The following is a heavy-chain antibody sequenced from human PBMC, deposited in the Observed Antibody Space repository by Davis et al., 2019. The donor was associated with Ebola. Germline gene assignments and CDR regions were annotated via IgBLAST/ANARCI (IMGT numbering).Heavy chain of an antibody. J-gene: IGHJ5*02. CDR1: GYTFTSYY. CDR2: INPSGGST. Sequence: ASVKVSCKASGYTFTSYYMHWVRQAPGQGLEWMGIINPSGGSTSYAQKFQGRVTMTRDTSTSTVYMELSSLRSEDTAVYYCARDTITMVRADVWFDPWGQGTLVTVSS. D-gene: IGHD3-10*01. CDR3: ARDTITMVRADVWFDP. V-gene: IGHV1-46*01.